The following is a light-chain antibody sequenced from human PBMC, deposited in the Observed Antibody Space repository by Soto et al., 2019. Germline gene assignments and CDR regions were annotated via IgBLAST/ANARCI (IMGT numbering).Light chain of an antibody. CDR1: RSLSSSY. J-gene: IGKJ2*01. CDR2: AAS. Sequence: EIVLTQSPGTLSLSPGERATLSCRASRSLSSSYVVWYQQKPGQAPRLRSYAASRRATGIPDRFSGSRSATEYTLTISRVEPEDFAVYYCQQQGTFGQGTKLEIK. CDR3: QQQGT. V-gene: IGKV3-20*01.